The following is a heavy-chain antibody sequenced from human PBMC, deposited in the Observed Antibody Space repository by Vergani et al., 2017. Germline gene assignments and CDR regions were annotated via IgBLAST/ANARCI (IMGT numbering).Heavy chain of an antibody. CDR1: GGTFSSYT. CDR3: ARDQESGYYDSSED. V-gene: IGHV1-69*08. D-gene: IGHD3-22*01. J-gene: IGHJ4*02. CDR2: IIPILGIA. Sequence: QVQLVQSGAEVKKPGASVKVSCKASGGTFSSYTISWVRQAPGQGLEWMGRIIPILGIAKYAQKFQGRVTITADKSTSTAYMELSSLRSEDTAVYYCARDQESGYYDSSEDWGQGTLVTVSS.